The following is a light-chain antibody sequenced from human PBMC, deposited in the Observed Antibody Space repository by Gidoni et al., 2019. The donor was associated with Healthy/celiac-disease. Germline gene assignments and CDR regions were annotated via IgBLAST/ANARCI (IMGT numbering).Light chain of an antibody. CDR3: QQGA. V-gene: IGKV3-20*01. J-gene: IGKJ1*01. Sequence: IVLPQSPGTLALSPGERATLSCRASQSVSSTYLAWYQQKPGQAPRLLIYGASSRVTGVPDRFSGSGSGTDFTLTISRLEPEDFAVYYCQQGAFGQGTKVEMK. CDR2: GAS. CDR1: QSVSSTY.